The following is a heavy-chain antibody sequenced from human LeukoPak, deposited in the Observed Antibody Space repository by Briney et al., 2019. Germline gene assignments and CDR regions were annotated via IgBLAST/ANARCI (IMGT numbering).Heavy chain of an antibody. J-gene: IGHJ4*02. CDR2: ISGSSTDI. Sequence: PGGSLRLSCAASGFTFSNYAMNWVRQAPGKGLEWVSSISGSSTDIYYADSVRGRFTISRDNAKNSLYLQMNSLKTEDTAVYYCTRRPALVGATTSWGQGTLVTVSS. CDR3: TRRPALVGATTS. CDR1: GFTFSNYA. D-gene: IGHD1-26*01. V-gene: IGHV3-21*04.